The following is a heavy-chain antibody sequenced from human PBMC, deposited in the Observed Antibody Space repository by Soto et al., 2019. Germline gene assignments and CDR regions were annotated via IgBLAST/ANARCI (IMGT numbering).Heavy chain of an antibody. V-gene: IGHV1-69*13. D-gene: IGHD2-2*01. J-gene: IGHJ6*02. CDR1: GGTFSSYA. Sequence: SVKVSCKASGGTFSSYAISWVRQAPGRGLEWMGGILPIFGTANYAQKFQGRVTITADESTSIAYMALSSLRSEDTAVYYCARDGCSSTSCPQGLIGNYYYYYGMDVWGQGTTVTVSS. CDR2: ILPIFGTA. CDR3: ARDGCSSTSCPQGLIGNYYYYYGMDV.